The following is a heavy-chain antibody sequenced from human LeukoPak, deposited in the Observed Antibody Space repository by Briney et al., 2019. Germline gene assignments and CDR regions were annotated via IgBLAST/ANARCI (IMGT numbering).Heavy chain of an antibody. CDR1: GFTFSSYA. CDR2: ISGSGGST. D-gene: IGHD3-10*01. V-gene: IGHV3-23*01. CDR3: AKDRGSGSFSD. J-gene: IGHJ4*02. Sequence: GGSLGLSCAASGFTFSSYATSWVRQAPGKGLEWVSAISGSGGSTYYADSVKGRFTISRDNSKNTLYLQMNSLRAEDTAVYYCAKDRGSGSFSDWGQGTLVTVSS.